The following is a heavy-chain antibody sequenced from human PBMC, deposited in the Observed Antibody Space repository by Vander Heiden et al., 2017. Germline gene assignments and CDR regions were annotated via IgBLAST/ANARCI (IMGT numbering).Heavy chain of an antibody. CDR3: TTDLTYYYDSSGYKVDY. D-gene: IGHD3-22*01. CDR1: GFTFSNAW. Sequence: EVQLVESGGGLVKPGGSLRLSCAASGFTFSNAWMRWVRQAPGNGLEWVGRIKSTTYGGTTDYAAPVKGRFTISRDDSKNTLYLQMNSLKTEDTAVYYCTTDLTYYYDSSGYKVDYWGQGTLVTVSS. V-gene: IGHV3-15*01. CDR2: IKSTTYGGTT. J-gene: IGHJ4*02.